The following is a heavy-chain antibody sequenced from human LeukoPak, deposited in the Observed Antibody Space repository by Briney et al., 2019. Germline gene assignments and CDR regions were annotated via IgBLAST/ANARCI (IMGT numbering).Heavy chain of an antibody. D-gene: IGHD1-26*01. CDR1: GFTFSNYW. Sequence: GGSLRLSCAASGFTFSNYWMTWVRQAPGKGLEWVAHMKQNGREAYYVDSVKGRFTISRDNAKNSLFLRMNSLRAEDTAVYYCARDATYCLDCWGQGTLVTVSS. J-gene: IGHJ4*02. V-gene: IGHV3-7*03. CDR2: MKQNGREA. CDR3: ARDATYCLDC.